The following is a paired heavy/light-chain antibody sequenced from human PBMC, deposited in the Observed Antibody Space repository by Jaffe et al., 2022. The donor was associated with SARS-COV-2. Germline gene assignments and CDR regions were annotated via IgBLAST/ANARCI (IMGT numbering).Heavy chain of an antibody. Sequence: EVQLLESGGGLVQPGGSLRLSCAASGFTFSSYAMSWVRQAPGKGLEWVSAISGSGGSTYYADSVKGRFTISRDNSKNTLYLQMNSLRAEDTAVYYCAKDIRRYSSGWYSMVYYYYGMDVWGQGTTVTVSS. V-gene: IGHV3-23*01. CDR1: GFTFSSYA. J-gene: IGHJ6*02. CDR2: ISGSGGST. CDR3: AKDIRRYSSGWYSMVYYYYGMDV. D-gene: IGHD6-19*01.
Light chain of an antibody. CDR2: EDN. CDR3: QSYDSSNQGV. J-gene: IGLJ3*02. V-gene: IGLV6-57*02. CDR1: SGSIASNY. Sequence: NFMLTQPHSVSESPGKTVTISCTGSSGSIASNYVQWYQQRPGSAPTTVIYEDNQRPSGVPDRFSGSIDSSSNSASLTISGLKTEDEADYYCQSYDSSNQGVFGGGTKLTVL.